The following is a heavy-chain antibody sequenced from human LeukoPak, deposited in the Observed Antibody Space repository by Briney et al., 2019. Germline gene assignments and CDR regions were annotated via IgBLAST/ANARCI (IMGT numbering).Heavy chain of an antibody. V-gene: IGHV4-4*07. D-gene: IGHD2-2*01. CDR2: IYSSGNT. CDR1: GGSISSYY. CDR3: ATVVPAAIGWFDP. Sequence: SETLSLTCTVSGGSISSYYWSWIRQPAGKGLEWIGRIYSSGNTDYNPSLKSRVSISVDTSKNQFSLKLSSVTAADTAVYYCATVVPAAIGWFDPWGQGTLVTVSS. J-gene: IGHJ5*02.